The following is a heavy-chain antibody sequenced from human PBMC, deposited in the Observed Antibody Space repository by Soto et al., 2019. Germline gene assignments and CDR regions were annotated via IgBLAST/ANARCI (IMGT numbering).Heavy chain of an antibody. D-gene: IGHD6-19*01. J-gene: IGHJ6*03. V-gene: IGHV4-59*01. CDR2: IYYSGST. CDR3: ARIPVTGYYYYMDV. Sequence: QVQLQESGPGLVKPSETLSLTCTVSGGSISSYYWSWIRQPPGKALEWIGYIYYSGSTNYNPSLKSRVTISVDTSKNQFSLNLSSLTAADTAVYYCARIPVTGYYYYMDVWGKGTTVTVSS. CDR1: GGSISSYY.